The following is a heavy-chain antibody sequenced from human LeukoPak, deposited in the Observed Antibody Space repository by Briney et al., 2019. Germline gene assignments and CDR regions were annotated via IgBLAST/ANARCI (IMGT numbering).Heavy chain of an antibody. CDR3: AREDLSGKWLRFEPTRHNWFDP. J-gene: IGHJ5*02. CDR1: GYTFTSYG. CDR2: ISAYNGNT. Sequence: ASVKVSCKASGYTFTSYGISWVRQAPRQGLEWMGWISAYNGNTNYAQKLQGRVTMTTDTSTSTAYMELRSLRSDDTAVYYCAREDLSGKWLRFEPTRHNWFDPWGQGTLVTVSS. V-gene: IGHV1-18*01. D-gene: IGHD5-12*01.